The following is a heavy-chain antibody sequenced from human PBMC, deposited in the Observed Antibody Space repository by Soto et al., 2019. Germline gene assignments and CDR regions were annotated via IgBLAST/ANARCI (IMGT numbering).Heavy chain of an antibody. CDR3: ARGEATEWNYSYGMDV. CDR2: IYHSGTT. Sequence: QVQLQESGPGLVKPSGTLSLTCAVSGGSISSTDWWSWVRQPPGKGQEWIGEIYHSGTTNYSSSLKSRVTISVDKFTNQFSLNLSSVTAADTAVYYCARGEATEWNYSYGMDVWGQGTTVTVSS. V-gene: IGHV4-4*02. J-gene: IGHJ6*02. CDR1: GGSISSTDW. D-gene: IGHD1-26*01.